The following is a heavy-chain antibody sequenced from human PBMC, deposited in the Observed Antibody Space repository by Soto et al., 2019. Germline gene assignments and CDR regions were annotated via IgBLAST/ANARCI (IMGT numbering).Heavy chain of an antibody. V-gene: IGHV1-18*04. Sequence: ASVKVSCKASGYTFTSYGINWVRQAPGQGLEWMGWISGYNDDTNYAQRLQGRVTMTTDTATGTAYMELRSLRSDDTAVYYCARNVSRAADSYYGMAVWGQGTTVTVSS. CDR1: GYTFTSYG. J-gene: IGHJ6*02. D-gene: IGHD6-13*01. CDR2: ISGYNDDT. CDR3: ARNVSRAADSYYGMAV.